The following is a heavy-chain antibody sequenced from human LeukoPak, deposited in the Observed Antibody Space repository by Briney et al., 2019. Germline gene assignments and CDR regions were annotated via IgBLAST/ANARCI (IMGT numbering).Heavy chain of an antibody. Sequence: ASVKVSCKASGYTFTGFYMHWVRQAPGQGLEWMGWINPNSGGTNYAQKFQGRVTMTRDTSISTAYMELSRLRSDDTAVYYCARVHHYGDHFDYWGQGTLVTVSS. V-gene: IGHV1-2*02. CDR1: GYTFTGFY. D-gene: IGHD4-17*01. CDR2: INPNSGGT. CDR3: ARVHHYGDHFDY. J-gene: IGHJ4*02.